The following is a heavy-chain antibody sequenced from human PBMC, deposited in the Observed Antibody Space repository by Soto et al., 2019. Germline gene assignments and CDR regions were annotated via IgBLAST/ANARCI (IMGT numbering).Heavy chain of an antibody. V-gene: IGHV4-31*03. J-gene: IGHJ4*02. CDR2: IYYSGST. Sequence: QVQLQESGPGLVKPSQTLSLTCTVSGGSISSGGYYWSWIRQHPGKGLEWIGYIYYSGSTYYNPSLKNRINISVDTSKHQFFLKASSVTAPDTAVYSCARNPTVWGQGTLVTVSS. CDR3: ARNPTV. D-gene: IGHD4-17*01. CDR1: GGSISSGGYY.